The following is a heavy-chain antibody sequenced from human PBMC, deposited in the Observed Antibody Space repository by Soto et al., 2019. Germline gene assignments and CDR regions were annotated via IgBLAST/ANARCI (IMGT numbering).Heavy chain of an antibody. CDR2: ISSSSSYT. CDR3: ARARPTGNWNYVLEVKNPTYGMEV. CDR1: GFTFSDYY. J-gene: IGHJ6*02. D-gene: IGHD1-7*01. V-gene: IGHV3-11*06. Sequence: GGSLRLACAASGFTFSDYYMSWIRQAPGKGLEWVSYISSSSSYTNYADSVKGRFTISRDNAKNSLYLQMNSLRAEDTAVYYCARARPTGNWNYVLEVKNPTYGMEVWGQGTTVTVSS.